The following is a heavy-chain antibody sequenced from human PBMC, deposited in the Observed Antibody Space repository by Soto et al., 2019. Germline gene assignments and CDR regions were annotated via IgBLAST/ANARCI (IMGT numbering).Heavy chain of an antibody. D-gene: IGHD3-16*01. J-gene: IGHJ6*02. CDR1: GFTLSSYS. CDR3: TRDLGRGYGMDV. CDR2: LSSGMRYI. Sequence: GGSLRLSCAASGFTLSSYSMNWVRQAPGKGLEWVSYLSSGMRYIYYAAPVKGRFTISRDSAKKSLYLQMNSLRDEDTAVYYCTRDLGRGYGMDVWGQGTTVTV. V-gene: IGHV3-48*02.